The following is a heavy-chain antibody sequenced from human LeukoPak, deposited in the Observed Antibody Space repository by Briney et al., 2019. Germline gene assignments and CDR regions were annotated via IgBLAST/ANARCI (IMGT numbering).Heavy chain of an antibody. J-gene: IGHJ4*02. D-gene: IGHD3-22*01. V-gene: IGHV4-30-2*01. CDR2: IYHSGST. CDR3: ARGLTYYYDSSGPSYYFDY. Sequence: SQTLSLTCAVSGGSISSGGYSWSWIRQPPGKGLEWIGYIYHSGSTYYNPSLKSRVTISVDRSKNQFSLKLSSVTAADTAVYYCARGLTYYYDSSGPSYYFDYWGQGTLVTVSS. CDR1: GGSISSGGYS.